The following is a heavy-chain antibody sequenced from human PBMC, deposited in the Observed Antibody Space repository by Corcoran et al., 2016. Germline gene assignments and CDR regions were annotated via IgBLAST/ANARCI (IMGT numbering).Heavy chain of an antibody. Sequence: EVQLVQSGAEVKKPGESLKISCKGSGYSSTSYWIGWVRQMPGKGPEWRGIIYPGDSDTRYSPSFQGQVTISADKSISTAYLQWSSMKASDTAMYYCARLRPRSRGWSWGGLDYWGQGTLVTVSS. CDR3: ARLRPRSRGWSWGGLDY. D-gene: IGHD6-19*01. CDR1: GYSSTSYW. V-gene: IGHV5-51*01. CDR2: IYPGDSDT. J-gene: IGHJ4*02.